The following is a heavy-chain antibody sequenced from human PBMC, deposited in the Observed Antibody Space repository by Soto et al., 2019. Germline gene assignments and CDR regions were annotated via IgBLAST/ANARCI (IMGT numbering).Heavy chain of an antibody. D-gene: IGHD2-2*01. CDR1: GGSFSGYY. Sequence: SETLSLTCAVYGGSFSGYYWSWIRQPPGKGLEWIGEINHSGSTNYNPSLKSRVTILVDTSKNQFSLKLSSVTAADTAVYYCAREEGDVVPAAIDYWGQGTLVTVSS. CDR3: AREEGDVVPAAIDY. J-gene: IGHJ4*02. CDR2: INHSGST. V-gene: IGHV4-34*01.